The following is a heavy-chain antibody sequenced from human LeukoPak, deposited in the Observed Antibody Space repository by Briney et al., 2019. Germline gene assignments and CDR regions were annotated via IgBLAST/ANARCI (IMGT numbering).Heavy chain of an antibody. CDR3: ARDGYYYGSGSYYRDFDH. Sequence: ASVKVSCKASGYTFTSYGISWVRQAPGQGLEWMGWISAYNGNTNYAQKLQGRVTMTTDTSTSTAYMELRSLRSDDTAVYYCARDGYYYGSGSYYRDFDHWGQGTLVTVSS. D-gene: IGHD3-10*01. J-gene: IGHJ4*02. V-gene: IGHV1-18*01. CDR2: ISAYNGNT. CDR1: GYTFTSYG.